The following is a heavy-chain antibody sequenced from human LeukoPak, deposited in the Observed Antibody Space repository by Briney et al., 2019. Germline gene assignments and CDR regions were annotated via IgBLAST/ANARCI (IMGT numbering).Heavy chain of an antibody. D-gene: IGHD3-3*01. CDR2: INPDGSIK. J-gene: IGHJ4*02. CDR1: GFTFGGFW. Sequence: PGGSLKLSCAASGFTFGGFWLNWVRQAPGRGLEWVANINPDGSIKYYVDSIKGRFSISRDNAKNSLYLQMNSLRAEDTAVYYCASGFLQWLYWGQGTLVVVSS. V-gene: IGHV3-7*01. CDR3: ASGFLQWLY.